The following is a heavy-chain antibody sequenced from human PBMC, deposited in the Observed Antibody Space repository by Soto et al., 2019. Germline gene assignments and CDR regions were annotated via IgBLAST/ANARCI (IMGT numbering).Heavy chain of an antibody. V-gene: IGHV2-5*02. CDR2: IYWDDDE. J-gene: IGHJ5*01. CDR3: AIGIAARPIDS. CDR1: GFSLTTTGVG. D-gene: IGHD6-6*01. Sequence: QISLKESGPALVKPTQTLTLTCSFSGFSLTTTGVGVGWIRQPPGKALEWLALIYWDDDERYNPSLKNRLTITQDTSKTLVVLTMTTGDPVDTATYYCAIGIAARPIDSWGQGTLVTVSS.